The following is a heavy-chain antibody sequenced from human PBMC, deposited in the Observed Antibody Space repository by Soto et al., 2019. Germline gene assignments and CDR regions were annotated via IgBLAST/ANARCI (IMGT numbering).Heavy chain of an antibody. CDR3: AKETRSGWYYFDY. CDR2: ISYDGNNK. Sequence: PGGSLRLSCAASGFTFSTYGMHWVRQAPGKGLEWVAVISYDGNNKYYADSVKGRFTISRDSSKNTLFLQMNSLRAEDTAVYYCAKETRSGWYYFDYWGHGTLVTVSS. CDR1: GFTFSTYG. V-gene: IGHV3-30*18. J-gene: IGHJ4*01. D-gene: IGHD6-19*01.